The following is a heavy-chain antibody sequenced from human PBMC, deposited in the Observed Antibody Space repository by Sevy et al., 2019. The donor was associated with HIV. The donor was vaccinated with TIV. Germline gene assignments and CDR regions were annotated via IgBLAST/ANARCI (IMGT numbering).Heavy chain of an antibody. CDR2: IYQDGSQE. CDR1: GFSFSDYY. CDR3: TRELWPGDY. J-gene: IGHJ4*02. Sequence: GGSLRLSCAASGFSFSDYYMGWVRQAPGNGLEWVANIYQDGSQENYVDSVKGRFTISRDNAKNSVYLQMNSLRVDDTGIYYCTRELWPGDYWGQGTLVTVSS. V-gene: IGHV3-7*01. D-gene: IGHD2-21*01.